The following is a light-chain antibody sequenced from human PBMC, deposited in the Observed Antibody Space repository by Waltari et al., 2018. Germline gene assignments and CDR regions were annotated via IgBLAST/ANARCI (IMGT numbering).Light chain of an antibody. CDR1: SRDVGGYNS. CDR3: SSYTSSSTLHVV. V-gene: IGLV2-14*01. J-gene: IGLJ2*01. CDR2: EVS. Sequence: QSALTQPASVSGSPVQSIPISCTGTSRDVGGYNSVSWYQPHPGKAPKLMIYEVSNRPSGVSNRFSGSKSGNTASLTISGLQAEDEADYYCSSYTSSSTLHVVFGGGTKLTVL.